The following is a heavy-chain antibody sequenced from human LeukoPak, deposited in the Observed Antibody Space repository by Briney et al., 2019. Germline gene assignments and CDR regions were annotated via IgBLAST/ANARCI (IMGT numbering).Heavy chain of an antibody. CDR2: INTNTGNP. J-gene: IGHJ4*02. Sequence: ASVKVSCKASGYTFTSYAMNWVRQAPGQGLEWMGWINTNTGNPTYAQGFTGRFVFSLDTSVSTAYLQISGLKTEDSAMYYCARVSRSRGEWLFDNWGQGTLVTVSS. V-gene: IGHV7-4-1*02. D-gene: IGHD3-3*01. CDR1: GYTFTSYA. CDR3: ARVSRSRGEWLFDN.